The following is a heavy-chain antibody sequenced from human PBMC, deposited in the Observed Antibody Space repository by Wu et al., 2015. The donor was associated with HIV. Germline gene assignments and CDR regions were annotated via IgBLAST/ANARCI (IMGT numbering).Heavy chain of an antibody. CDR2: IIPIIGAT. CDR1: GYTFSRNG. Sequence: QVRLVQSGTEVAKPGASVKISCQASGYTFSRNGINWVRQAPGQGLEWMGGIIPIIGATKYARKFQGRVTMTTDTSTSTAYMEINSLRSDDTAVYYCVRVSPPDVWGKGTTVIVSS. J-gene: IGHJ6*04. V-gene: IGHV1-69*06. CDR3: VRVSPPDV.